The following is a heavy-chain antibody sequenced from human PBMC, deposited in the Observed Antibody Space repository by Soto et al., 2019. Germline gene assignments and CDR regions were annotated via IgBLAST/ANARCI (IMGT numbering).Heavy chain of an antibody. CDR3: AKARPSGGYYYVEAFDV. CDR1: GFTFSNYA. D-gene: IGHD3-22*01. V-gene: IGHV3-23*01. CDR2: VSSTGTSP. Sequence: GGSLRLSCSASGFTFSNYAMSWVRQSPGKGLEWVPAVSSTGTSPYYAGSVQGRFTVSRDNSKNMFYLQMKSLRAEDTAIYYCAKARPSGGYYYVEAFDVWGQGTMVTVSS. J-gene: IGHJ3*01.